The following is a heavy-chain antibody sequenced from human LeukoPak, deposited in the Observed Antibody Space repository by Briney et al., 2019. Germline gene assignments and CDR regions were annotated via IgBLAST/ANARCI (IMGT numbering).Heavy chain of an antibody. V-gene: IGHV3-9*01. D-gene: IGHD3-9*01. CDR2: ISWNSGSI. CDR1: GFTFYDYA. J-gene: IGHJ5*02. Sequence: GGSLRLSCAASGFTFYDYAMHWVRQAPGKGLEWVSGISWNSGSIGYADSVKGRFTISRDNAKNSLYLQMNSLRAEDTALYYCAKDDYDILTGYFDPWGQGTLVTVS. CDR3: AKDDYDILTGYFDP.